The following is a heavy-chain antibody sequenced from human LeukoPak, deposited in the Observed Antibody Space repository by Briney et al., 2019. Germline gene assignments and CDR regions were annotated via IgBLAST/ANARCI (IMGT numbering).Heavy chain of an antibody. CDR3: AKGGYCSSTSCYDYYYYGMDV. CDR2: ISGSGGST. Sequence: GGYLRRSCAASGFTFSSYAMSWVRQAPGKGLEWVSTISGSGGSTYYADSVKGRFTISRDNSKNMLYLQMNSLRAEDTAVYYCAKGGYCSSTSCYDYYYYGMDVWGQGTTVTVSS. D-gene: IGHD2-2*01. CDR1: GFTFSSYA. J-gene: IGHJ6*02. V-gene: IGHV3-23*01.